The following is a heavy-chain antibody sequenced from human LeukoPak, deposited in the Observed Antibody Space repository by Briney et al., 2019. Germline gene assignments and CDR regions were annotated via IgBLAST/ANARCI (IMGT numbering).Heavy chain of an antibody. D-gene: IGHD1-26*01. CDR2: INHSGST. Sequence: SETLSLTCTVSGGSISSSSYYWGWIRQPPGKGLEWIGEINHSGSTNYNPSLKSRVTISVDTSKNQFSLKLSSVTAADTAVYYCARHLYSGSYYAWFDPWGQGTLVTVSS. V-gene: IGHV4-39*01. J-gene: IGHJ5*02. CDR3: ARHLYSGSYYAWFDP. CDR1: GGSISSSSYY.